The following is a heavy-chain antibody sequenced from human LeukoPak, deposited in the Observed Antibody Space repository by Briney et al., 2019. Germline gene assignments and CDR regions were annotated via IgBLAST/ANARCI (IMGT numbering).Heavy chain of an antibody. CDR3: ARGSGNEPFDY. D-gene: IGHD5-12*01. V-gene: IGHV3-74*01. J-gene: IGHJ4*02. CDR2: INRDGSST. CDR1: GFTFSSHW. Sequence: GGSLRLSCAASGFTFSSHWIRWVRQAPGKGLVWVSGINRDGSSTSYADSVKGRFTISRDNAKNTLYLQMNSLRAEDTAVYYCARGSGNEPFDYWGQGTLVTVSS.